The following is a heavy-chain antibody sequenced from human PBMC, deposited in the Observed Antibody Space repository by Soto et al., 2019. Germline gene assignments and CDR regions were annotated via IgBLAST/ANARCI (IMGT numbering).Heavy chain of an antibody. Sequence: GGALRLSCAASGFTFSSDAMSWVRQAPGKGLEWVSAISGSGGSTYYADSVKGRFTISRDNSKNTLYLQMNSLRAEDTAVYYCAKGLNGDYFAALDYWGQGTLVTVSS. J-gene: IGHJ4*02. CDR1: GFTFSSDA. CDR3: AKGLNGDYFAALDY. D-gene: IGHD4-17*01. CDR2: ISGSGGST. V-gene: IGHV3-23*01.